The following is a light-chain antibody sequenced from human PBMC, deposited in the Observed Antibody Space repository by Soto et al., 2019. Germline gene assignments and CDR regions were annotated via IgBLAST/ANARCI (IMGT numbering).Light chain of an antibody. CDR2: DVT. CDR3: SSHTSSRSLV. J-gene: IGLJ1*01. V-gene: IGLV2-14*03. CDR1: SSDIGAYNF. Sequence: QSALTQPASVSGSPGQSITISCTGTSSDIGAYNFVSWYQHHPGEVPKLLISDVTNRPSGVSNRFSASKSGNTASLIISGLQAEDEAEYYCSSHTSSRSLVFGTATKLTVL.